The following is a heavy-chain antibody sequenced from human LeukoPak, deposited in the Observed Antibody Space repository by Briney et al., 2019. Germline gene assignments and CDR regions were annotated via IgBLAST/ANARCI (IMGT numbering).Heavy chain of an antibody. J-gene: IGHJ4*02. V-gene: IGHV3-NL1*01. CDR2: INTDGSST. Sequence: PGTSLRLSCAASGFTFSSYAMHWVRQAPGKGLAWVSRINTDGSSTSYADSVKGRFTISRDNSKNTLYLQMNSLRAEDTAVYYCAKGVYYYDSTLDYWGQGTLVTVSS. CDR1: GFTFSSYA. CDR3: AKGVYYYDSTLDY. D-gene: IGHD3-22*01.